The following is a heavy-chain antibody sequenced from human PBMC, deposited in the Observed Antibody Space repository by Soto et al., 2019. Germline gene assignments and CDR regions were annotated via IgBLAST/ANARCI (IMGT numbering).Heavy chain of an antibody. CDR2: IYYGGRT. D-gene: IGHD1-26*01. V-gene: IGHV4-31*03. CDR3: ASCIGGASGGLGF. CDR1: GGSISGGGYY. Sequence: QVQLQESGPGLVKPPQTLSLTCSVSGGSISGGGYYWSWIRQIPGKGLEWIGYIYYGGRTYYTPALRSRFTIAVDTSKNQFSLKLLSVTAADTAVYYCASCIGGASGGLGFWGQGSLVTVSS. J-gene: IGHJ4*02.